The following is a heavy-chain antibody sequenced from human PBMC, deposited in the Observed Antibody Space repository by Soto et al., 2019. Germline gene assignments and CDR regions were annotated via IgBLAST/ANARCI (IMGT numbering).Heavy chain of an antibody. D-gene: IGHD5-18*01. V-gene: IGHV4-34*01. CDR3: ARSSGNTAMVRATEYFQH. CDR1: GGSFSGYY. Sequence: SETLSLTCAVYGGSFSGYYWSWIRQPPGKGLEWIGEINHSGSTNYNPSLKSRVTISVDTSKNQFSLKLSSVTAADTAVYYCARSSGNTAMVRATEYFQHWGQGTLVTVSS. J-gene: IGHJ1*01. CDR2: INHSGST.